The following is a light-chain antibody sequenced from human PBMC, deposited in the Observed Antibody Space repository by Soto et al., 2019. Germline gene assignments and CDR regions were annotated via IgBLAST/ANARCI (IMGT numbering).Light chain of an antibody. J-gene: IGKJ1*01. CDR2: GTS. Sequence: DIQMTQSPSSLSASIGDRVTITCRASQSISRFLNWYQQKPGKAPKLLIYGTSTLESGVPSRFSGSRSETDFSLTSSSLQPEDFATYYCQPSYTFPWTFGQGTKVEIK. CDR1: QSISRF. V-gene: IGKV1-39*01. CDR3: QPSYTFPWT.